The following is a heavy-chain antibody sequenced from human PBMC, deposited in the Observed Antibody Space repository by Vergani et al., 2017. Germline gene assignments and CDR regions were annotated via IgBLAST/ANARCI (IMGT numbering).Heavy chain of an antibody. CDR2: ISAYNGNT. V-gene: IGHV1-18*01. CDR1: GYTFTSYG. D-gene: IGHD3-22*01. CDR3: ATDPLSSGYNLGHYYVMDV. Sequence: QVQLVQSGAEVKKPGASVKVSCKASGYTFTSYGISWVRQAPGQGLEWMGWISAYNGNTNYAQKFQGRVNMTRDTSISTAYMELSRLRSDDTAVYYCATDPLSSGYNLGHYYVMDVWGQGTTVTVSS. J-gene: IGHJ6*02.